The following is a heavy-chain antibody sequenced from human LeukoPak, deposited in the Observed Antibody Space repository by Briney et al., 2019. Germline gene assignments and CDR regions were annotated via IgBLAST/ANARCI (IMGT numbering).Heavy chain of an antibody. D-gene: IGHD6-6*01. V-gene: IGHV4-38-2*01. J-gene: IGHJ4*02. CDR3: ARHPYSSSYYFDY. CDR2: IYHSGST. CDR1: GYSISSGYY. Sequence: SETLSLTCAVSGYSISSGYYWGWIRQPPGKGLEWTGSIYHSGSTYYNPSLKSRVTISVDTSKNQFSLKLTSVTAADTAVYYCARHPYSSSYYFDYWGQGTLVTVSS.